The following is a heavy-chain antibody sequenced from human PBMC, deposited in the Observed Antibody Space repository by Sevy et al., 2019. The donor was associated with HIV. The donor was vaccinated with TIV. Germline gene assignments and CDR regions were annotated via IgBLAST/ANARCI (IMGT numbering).Heavy chain of an antibody. CDR2: ISGSGGST. CDR3: AKDGYKPSVGDENYYYYMDV. Sequence: GGSLRLSCAASGFTFSSYAMSWVRQAPGKGLEWVSAISGSGGSTYYADSVKGRFTISRDNSKNTLYLQMNSLRGEDTAVYYCAKDGYKPSVGDENYYYYMDVWGKGTTVTVSS. CDR1: GFTFSSYA. D-gene: IGHD1-20*01. V-gene: IGHV3-23*01. J-gene: IGHJ6*03.